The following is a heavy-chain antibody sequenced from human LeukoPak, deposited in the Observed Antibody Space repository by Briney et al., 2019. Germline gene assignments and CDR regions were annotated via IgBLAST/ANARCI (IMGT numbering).Heavy chain of an antibody. Sequence: GGSLRLSCAASGFTFSSYGMSWVRQAPGEGLEWVSAISGSGGSTYYADSVKGRFTISRDNSKNTLYLQMNSLRAEDPAVYYCAKDGIAPASTERWGQGTLVTVSS. J-gene: IGHJ4*02. CDR1: GFTFSSYG. CDR2: ISGSGGST. V-gene: IGHV3-23*01. CDR3: AKDGIAPASTER. D-gene: IGHD6-13*01.